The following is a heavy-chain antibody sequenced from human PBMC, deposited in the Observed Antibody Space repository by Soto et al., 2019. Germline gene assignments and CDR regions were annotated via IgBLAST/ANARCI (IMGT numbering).Heavy chain of an antibody. CDR2: MKPDSGDT. V-gene: IGHV1-2*04. J-gene: IGHJ5*02. CDR3: ARGGGSGCPLKNNSFDP. Sequence: VPGRVSCKASGYTFTDYYIHWVRQAPGQGHEWMRWMKPDSGDTNYAQKFQGWVTMTRDTSTSTAYLELNRLRSDATAVYYCARGGGSGCPLKNNSFDPWGLGTLVTVSS. CDR1: GYTFTDYY. D-gene: IGHD6-19*01.